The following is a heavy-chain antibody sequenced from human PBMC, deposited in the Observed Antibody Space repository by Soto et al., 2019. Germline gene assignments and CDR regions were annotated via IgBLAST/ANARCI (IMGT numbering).Heavy chain of an antibody. V-gene: IGHV1-69*13. CDR1: GGTFSSYA. CDR3: ARGVVVVPAANYYYYGMDV. D-gene: IGHD2-2*01. CDR2: IIPIFGTA. J-gene: IGHJ6*02. Sequence: SVKVSCKASGGTFSSYAISWVRQAPGQGLEWMGGIIPIFGTANYAQKFQGRVTITADESTSTAYMELSSLRSEDTAVYYCARGVVVVPAANYYYYGMDVWGQGTTVTVSS.